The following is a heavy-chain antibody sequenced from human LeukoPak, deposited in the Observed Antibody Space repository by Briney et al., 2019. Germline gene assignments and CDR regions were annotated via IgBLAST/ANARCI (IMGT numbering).Heavy chain of an antibody. Sequence: SETLSLTCTVSGGSISSFYWSWIRQHPGKGLEWIGYIYYSGSTYYNPSLKSRVTISVDTSKNQFSLKLSSVTAADTAVYYCARGRYYYDSSGYAPNAFDIWGQGTMVTVSS. CDR3: ARGRYYYDSSGYAPNAFDI. CDR2: IYYSGST. J-gene: IGHJ3*02. CDR1: GGSISSFY. V-gene: IGHV4-59*06. D-gene: IGHD3-22*01.